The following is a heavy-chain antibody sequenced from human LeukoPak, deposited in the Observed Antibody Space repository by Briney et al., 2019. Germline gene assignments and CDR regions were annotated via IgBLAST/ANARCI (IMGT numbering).Heavy chain of an antibody. V-gene: IGHV4-38-2*02. CDR3: AREDLYSGSYYFDY. Sequence: SETLSLTCTVSGGSISGYYWGWIRQPPGKGLEWIGSIYHSGSTYYNPSHKSRVTISVDTSKNQFSLKLSSVTAADTAVYYCAREDLYSGSYYFDYWGQGTLVTVSS. CDR1: GGSISGYY. CDR2: IYHSGST. J-gene: IGHJ4*02. D-gene: IGHD1-26*01.